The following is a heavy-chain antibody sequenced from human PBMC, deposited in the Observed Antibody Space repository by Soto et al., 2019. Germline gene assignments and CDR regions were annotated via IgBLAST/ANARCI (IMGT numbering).Heavy chain of an antibody. CDR1: GYTFTSYA. CDR3: AREQWLGVDY. V-gene: IGHV1-3*05. J-gene: IGHJ4*02. D-gene: IGHD6-19*01. CDR2: INAGNGNT. Sequence: QFQLVQSGAEEKKPGASVKVSCKASGYTFTSYAMPWVRQAPGQRLEWMGWINAGNGNTKYSQKFQGRVTITRDTSASTAYMELSSLRSEDTAVYYCAREQWLGVDYWGQGTLVTVSS.